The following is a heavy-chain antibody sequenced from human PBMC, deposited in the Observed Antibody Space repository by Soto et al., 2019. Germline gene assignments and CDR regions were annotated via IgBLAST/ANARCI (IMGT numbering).Heavy chain of an antibody. CDR1: GDSVSINIAA. CDR3: ARGVRGYQLLGSRYYYYYMDV. J-gene: IGHJ6*03. Sequence: SQTLSLTCAISGDSVSINIAAWNWIRQSPSRGLEWLGRTYYRSKWYNDYAVSVKSRITINPDTSKNQFSLQLNSVTPEDTAVYYCARGVRGYQLLGSRYYYYYMDVWGKGTTVTVSS. CDR2: TYYRSKWYN. V-gene: IGHV6-1*01. D-gene: IGHD2-2*01.